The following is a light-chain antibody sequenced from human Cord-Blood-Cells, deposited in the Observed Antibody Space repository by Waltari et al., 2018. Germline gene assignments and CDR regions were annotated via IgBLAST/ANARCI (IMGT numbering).Light chain of an antibody. CDR2: EVS. CDR3: SSYAGSNNFV. Sequence: QSALTQPPSASGSPGQSVTIPCTGTSSDVGGYNYVSWYQQHPGKAPKPMNYEVSKRPSGFPDRFPGSKSGNTASLTVSGLQAADEADYYRSSYAGSNNFVFGTGTKVTVL. V-gene: IGLV2-8*01. J-gene: IGLJ1*01. CDR1: SSDVGGYNY.